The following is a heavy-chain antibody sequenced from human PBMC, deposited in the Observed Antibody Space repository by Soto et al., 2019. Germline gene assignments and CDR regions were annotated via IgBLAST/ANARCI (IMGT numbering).Heavy chain of an antibody. D-gene: IGHD6-19*01. CDR3: VRPQGSGWYDS. CDR2: INPGDSDT. CDR1: GYSFTSHW. Sequence: GESLKISCEGSGYSFTSHWISWVRQMPGKGLEWMATINPGDSDTRYSPSFQGHVTVSVDKSVNIAYLQWSSLKASDTAMYYCVRPQGSGWYDSWGQGTLVTVSS. J-gene: IGHJ5*02. V-gene: IGHV5-51*01.